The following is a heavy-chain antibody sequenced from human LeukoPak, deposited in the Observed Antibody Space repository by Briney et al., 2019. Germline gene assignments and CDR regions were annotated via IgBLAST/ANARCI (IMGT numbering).Heavy chain of an antibody. D-gene: IGHD3-16*01. CDR1: GGSISNYY. J-gene: IGHJ5*02. CDR2: FYPSGST. Sequence: SETLSLTCTVSGGSISNYYWSWIRQPAGKGLEWFGRFYPSGSTNCNPSLKSRVTMSVDTSKNQFSLKLTSVTAADTAVYYCARDQGGPAPFDPWGQGTLVTVSS. V-gene: IGHV4-4*07. CDR3: ARDQGGPAPFDP.